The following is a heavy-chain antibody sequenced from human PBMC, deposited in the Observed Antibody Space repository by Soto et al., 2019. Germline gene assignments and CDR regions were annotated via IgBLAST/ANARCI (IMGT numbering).Heavy chain of an antibody. D-gene: IGHD2-15*01. Sequence: SGPTLVNPTQTLTLTCTFSGFSLSTSGVGVGWIRQPPGKALEWLALVYWDDDKRYSPSLKSRLTITKDTSKNQVVLTMTNMDLGDTATFYCAHRGGVCGGGGCYASPFDYGGQETLVPVSS. CDR3: AHRGGVCGGGGCYASPFDY. CDR2: VYWDDDK. V-gene: IGHV2-5*02. J-gene: IGHJ4*02. CDR1: GFSLSTSGVG.